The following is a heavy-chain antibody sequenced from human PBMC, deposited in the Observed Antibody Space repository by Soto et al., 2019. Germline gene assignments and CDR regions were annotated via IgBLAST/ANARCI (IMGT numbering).Heavy chain of an antibody. V-gene: IGHV5-10-1*01. Sequence: GESMKICYKGSGNSFTSYWISWVRQMPGKGLGWMGRIGPSDSYTNYSPSFQGHVTISADKSISTAYLQWSSLKASDTAMYYCARISSGWYPGRYYYYGMDVWGQGTTVTVSS. CDR1: GNSFTSYW. D-gene: IGHD6-19*01. J-gene: IGHJ6*02. CDR3: ARISSGWYPGRYYYYGMDV. CDR2: IGPSDSYT.